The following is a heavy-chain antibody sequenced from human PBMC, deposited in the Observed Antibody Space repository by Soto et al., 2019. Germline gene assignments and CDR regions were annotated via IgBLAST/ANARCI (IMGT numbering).Heavy chain of an antibody. D-gene: IGHD6-19*01. J-gene: IGHJ4*02. CDR2: LSGSGTST. CDR1: GFSFVNYA. V-gene: IGHV3-23*01. Sequence: GSLRLSCAASGFSFVNYAMNWVRQAPVKGLEWVSGLSGSGTSTYYADSVKGRFTISRDNSRDTLFLQMNSLTADDTAVYYCAKATTNGGWFNPFDSWGQGALVTVSS. CDR3: AKATTNGGWFNPFDS.